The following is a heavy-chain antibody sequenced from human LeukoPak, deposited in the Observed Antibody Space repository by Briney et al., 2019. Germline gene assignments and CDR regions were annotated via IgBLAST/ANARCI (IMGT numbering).Heavy chain of an antibody. CDR2: IYYSGSTT. CDR3: ARVGDWNDLVY. J-gene: IGHJ4*02. V-gene: IGHV4-59*01. D-gene: IGHD1-1*01. CDR1: GGSITNYW. Sequence: PSETLSLTCTVYGGSITNYWWSWIRQPPGRGLEWIGYIYYSGSTTNYNPSLRGRATISVDASKNQFSLRLRSVTAADTAVYYCARVGDWNDLVYWGQGTLVSVSS.